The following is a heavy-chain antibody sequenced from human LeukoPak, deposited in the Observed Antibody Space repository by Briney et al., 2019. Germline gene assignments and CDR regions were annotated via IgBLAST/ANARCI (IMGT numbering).Heavy chain of an antibody. V-gene: IGHV3-7*01. CDR3: ARAGGGAYTFDI. CDR1: GFNWSSYW. J-gene: IGHJ3*02. CDR2: IKEDGSEE. D-gene: IGHD1-14*01. Sequence: GGSLRLSCAASGFNWSSYWMNWVRKAPGKGLEWVANIKEDGSEEYYVDSVKGRFTISRDNAKNSLYLQMNSLRAEDTTVYYCARAGGGAYTFDIWGQGTMVTVSS.